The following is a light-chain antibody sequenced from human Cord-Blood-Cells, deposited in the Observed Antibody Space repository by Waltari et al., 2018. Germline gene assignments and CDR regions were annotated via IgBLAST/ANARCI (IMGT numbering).Light chain of an antibody. CDR2: AAS. CDR3: QQSYSTPFT. CDR1: QSISSY. J-gene: IGKJ3*01. Sequence: DIQMTQSPSSLSASVGASVTITCRASQSISSYLNWYQQKPGKAPKLLIYAASSLQSGVPSRFSGSGSGTDFTLTISSLQPEDFATYYCQQSYSTPFTFGPGTK. V-gene: IGKV1-39*01.